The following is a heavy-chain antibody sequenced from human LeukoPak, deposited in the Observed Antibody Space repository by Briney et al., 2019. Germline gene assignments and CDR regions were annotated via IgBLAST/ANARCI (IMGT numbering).Heavy chain of an antibody. CDR2: ISSSSSDI. J-gene: IGHJ5*02. D-gene: IGHD3-22*01. Sequence: PGGSLRLSCAASGFTFSSYSMNWVRQAPGKGLEWVTSISSSSSDIYYADSVKGRFTISRDNAKNSLYLQMNSLRAEDTAVYYCARVAFDKSSYYDSSGYLWFDPWGQGTLVTVSS. V-gene: IGHV3-21*01. CDR3: ARVAFDKSSYYDSSGYLWFDP. CDR1: GFTFSSYS.